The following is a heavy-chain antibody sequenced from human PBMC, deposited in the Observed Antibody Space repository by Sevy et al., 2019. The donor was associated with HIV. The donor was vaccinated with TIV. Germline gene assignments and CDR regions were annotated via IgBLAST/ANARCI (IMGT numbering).Heavy chain of an antibody. D-gene: IGHD5-12*01. CDR2: INSDGSST. CDR3: ARDARRDGYKQYYYYYYMDV. Sequence: GESLKISCAASGFTFSSYWMHWVRQAPGKGLVWVSRINSDGSSTSYADSVKGRFTISRDNAKNTLYLQMNSLRAEETAVYYCARDARRDGYKQYYYYYYMDVWGKGTTVTVSS. V-gene: IGHV3-74*01. CDR1: GFTFSSYW. J-gene: IGHJ6*03.